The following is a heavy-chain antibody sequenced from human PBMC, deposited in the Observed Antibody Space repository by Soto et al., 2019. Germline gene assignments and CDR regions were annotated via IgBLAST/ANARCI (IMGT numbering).Heavy chain of an antibody. CDR1: GFTFSSYG. V-gene: IGHV3-30*18. J-gene: IGHJ4*02. Sequence: QVQLVESGGGVVQPGRSLRLSCAASGFTFSSYGMPWVRQAPGKGLEWVAVISYDGSNKYYADSVKGRFTISRDNSKNTLYLQMNSLRAEDTAVYYCAKDMGGWGQGTLVTVSS. CDR3: AKDMGG. D-gene: IGHD2-15*01. CDR2: ISYDGSNK.